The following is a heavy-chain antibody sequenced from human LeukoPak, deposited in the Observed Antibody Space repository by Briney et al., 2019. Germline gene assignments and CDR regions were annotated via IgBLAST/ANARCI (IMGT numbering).Heavy chain of an antibody. Sequence: SETLSLTCTVSGGSISSYYWSWIRQPAGKGLEWIGRIYTSGSTNYNPSLKSRVTMSVDTSKNQFSLKLTSVTAADTAVYYCARQRNYVSGAEYFEHWGQGTLVTVSS. CDR3: ARQRNYVSGAEYFEH. CDR1: GGSISSYY. V-gene: IGHV4-4*07. J-gene: IGHJ1*01. CDR2: IYTSGST. D-gene: IGHD3-16*01.